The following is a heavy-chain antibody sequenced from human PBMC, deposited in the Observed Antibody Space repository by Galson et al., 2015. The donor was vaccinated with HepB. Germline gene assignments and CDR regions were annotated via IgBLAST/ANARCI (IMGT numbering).Heavy chain of an antibody. CDR1: GFTFSSYA. V-gene: IGHV3-23*01. D-gene: IGHD6-19*01. CDR3: AKDGSQWLGRYAFDI. Sequence: SLRLSCAASGFTFSSYAMSWVRQAPGKGLEWVSAISGSGGSTYYADSVKGRFTISRDNSKNTLYLQMNSLRAEDTAVNYCAKDGSQWLGRYAFDIWGQGTMVTVSS. J-gene: IGHJ3*02. CDR2: ISGSGGST.